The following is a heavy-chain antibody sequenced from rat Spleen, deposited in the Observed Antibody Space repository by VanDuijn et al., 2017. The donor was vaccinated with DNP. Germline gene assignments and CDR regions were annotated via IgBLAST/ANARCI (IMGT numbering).Heavy chain of an antibody. Sequence: EVQLVESGGGLVQPGRSMKLSCAASGFTFSNYYMAWVRQVPGRGLEWIASITSGSGTTSYLDSVKGRFTISRDHAKSTLYLQMDSLKSEDTATYYCANVGFVYWGQGTLVTVSS. CDR2: ITSGSGTT. J-gene: IGHJ3*01. CDR1: GFTFSNYY. V-gene: IGHV5-25*01. CDR3: ANVGFVY.